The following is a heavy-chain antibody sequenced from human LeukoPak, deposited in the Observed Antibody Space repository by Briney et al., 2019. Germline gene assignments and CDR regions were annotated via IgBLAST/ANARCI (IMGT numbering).Heavy chain of an antibody. CDR1: GGSISSYY. CDR2: IYYSGST. D-gene: IGHD1/OR15-1a*01. V-gene: IGHV4-59*08. CDR3: ARQALWNKRGAFDI. Sequence: SETLSLTCTVSGGSISSYYWSWIRRPPGKGLEWIGYIYYSGSTNYNPSLKSRVTISVDTSKNQFSLKLSSVTAADTAVYYCARQALWNKRGAFDIWGQGTMVTVSS. J-gene: IGHJ3*02.